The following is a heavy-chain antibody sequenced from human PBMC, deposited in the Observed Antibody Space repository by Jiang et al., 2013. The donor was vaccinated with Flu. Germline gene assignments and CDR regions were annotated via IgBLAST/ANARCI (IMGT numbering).Heavy chain of an antibody. CDR1: GFTFSSYS. J-gene: IGHJ4*02. V-gene: IGHV3-21*01. CDR3: ARDRPMRYTNSDFDY. D-gene: IGHD1-1*01. Sequence: EVQLLESGGGLVKPGGSLRLSCAASGFTFSSYSMNWVRQAPGKGLEWVSSISSSSSYIYYADSVKGRFTISRDNAKNSLYLQMNSLRAEDTAVYYCARDRPMRYTNSDFDYWGQGTLVTVSS. CDR2: ISSSSSYI.